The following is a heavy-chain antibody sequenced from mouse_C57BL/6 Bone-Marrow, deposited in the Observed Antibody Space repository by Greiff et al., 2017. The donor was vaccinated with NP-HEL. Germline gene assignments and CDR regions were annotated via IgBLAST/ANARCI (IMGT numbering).Heavy chain of an antibody. V-gene: IGHV1-18*01. CDR2: INPNNGGT. D-gene: IGHD1-1*01. CDR3: ARRYYGKNAMDY. J-gene: IGHJ4*01. Sequence: EVQLQQSGPELVKPGASVKIPCKASGYTFTDYNMDWVKQSHGKSLEWIGDINPNNGGTIYNQKFKGKATLTVDKSSSTAYMELRSLTSEDTAVYYCARRYYGKNAMDYWGQGTSVTVSS. CDR1: GYTFTDYN.